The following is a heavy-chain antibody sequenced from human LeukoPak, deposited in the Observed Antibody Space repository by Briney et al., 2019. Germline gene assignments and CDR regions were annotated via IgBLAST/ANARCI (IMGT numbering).Heavy chain of an antibody. CDR1: GFTFSSYW. D-gene: IGHD3-16*01. J-gene: IGHJ4*02. Sequence: GGSLRLSCAASGFTFSSYWMSWVRQAPGKGLEWVAVISYDGSNKYYADSVKGRFTISRDNSKNTLYLQMNSLRAEDTAVYYCAIGGVTSYFDYWGQGTLVTVSS. V-gene: IGHV3-30*03. CDR3: AIGGVTSYFDY. CDR2: ISYDGSNK.